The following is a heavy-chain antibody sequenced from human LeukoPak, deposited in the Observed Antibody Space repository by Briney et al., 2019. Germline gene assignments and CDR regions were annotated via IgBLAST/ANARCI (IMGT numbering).Heavy chain of an antibody. CDR2: INWNGGST. J-gene: IGHJ4*02. Sequence: GGSLRLSCTASGFKFDDYGMTWVRQAPGKGLEWVSDINWNGGSTGYADSVKGRFTISRDNAKNSLYLQMNSLRAEDTALYYCARRSTSCYRCFDYWGQGTLVTVSS. CDR1: GFKFDDYG. V-gene: IGHV3-20*04. D-gene: IGHD2-2*02. CDR3: ARRSTSCYRCFDY.